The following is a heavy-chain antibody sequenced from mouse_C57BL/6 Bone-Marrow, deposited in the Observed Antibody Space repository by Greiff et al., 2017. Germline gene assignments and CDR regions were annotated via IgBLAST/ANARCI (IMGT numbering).Heavy chain of an antibody. CDR2: INYDGSST. CDR3: ARWLLPWYFDV. J-gene: IGHJ1*03. CDR1: GFTFSDYY. Sequence: EVKLVESEGGLVQPGSSMKLSCTASGFTFSDYYMAWVRQVPEKGLEWVANINYDGSSTYYLDSLKSRFIISRDNAKNILYLQMSSLKSEDTATYYCARWLLPWYFDVWGTGTTVTVSS. D-gene: IGHD2-3*01. V-gene: IGHV5-16*01.